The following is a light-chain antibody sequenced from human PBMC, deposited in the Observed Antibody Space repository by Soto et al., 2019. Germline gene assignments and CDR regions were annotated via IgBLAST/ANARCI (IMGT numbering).Light chain of an antibody. V-gene: IGKV3-15*01. CDR2: GAS. CDR3: QQYDYWPPYT. J-gene: IGKJ2*01. CDR1: QNISNN. Sequence: EIVMTQSPATLSVSPGERATLSCRASQNISNNLAWYQQKPGRSPRLLIYGASTRATGIPARFSGSGSGTEFTLTISSLQSEDFALYYCQQYDYWPPYTFGQGTKLEIK.